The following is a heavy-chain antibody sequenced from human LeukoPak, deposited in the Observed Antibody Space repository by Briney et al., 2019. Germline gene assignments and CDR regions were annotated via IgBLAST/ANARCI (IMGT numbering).Heavy chain of an antibody. D-gene: IGHD1-14*01. CDR2: ISYDGSNK. Sequence: GGSLRLSCAASGFTFSSYGMHWVRQAPGKGLEWVAVISYDGSNKYYADSVKGRFTISRDNSKNTLYLQMNSLRAEDTAVYYCARAPPEGQTLYWGQGTLVTVSS. J-gene: IGHJ4*02. CDR3: ARAPPEGQTLY. CDR1: GFTFSSYG. V-gene: IGHV3-30*03.